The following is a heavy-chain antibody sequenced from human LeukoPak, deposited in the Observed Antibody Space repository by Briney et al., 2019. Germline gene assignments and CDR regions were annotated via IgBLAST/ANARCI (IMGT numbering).Heavy chain of an antibody. D-gene: IGHD4-17*01. CDR1: GYSISSGYY. CDR3: ARLGTTVTTFDP. J-gene: IGHJ5*02. Sequence: SETLSLTCTVSGYSISSGYYWGWIRQPPGKGLEWIGSIYHSGSTYYNPSLKSRVTISVDTSKNQFSLKLSSVTAADTAVYYCARLGTTVTTFDPWGQGILVTVSS. CDR2: IYHSGST. V-gene: IGHV4-38-2*02.